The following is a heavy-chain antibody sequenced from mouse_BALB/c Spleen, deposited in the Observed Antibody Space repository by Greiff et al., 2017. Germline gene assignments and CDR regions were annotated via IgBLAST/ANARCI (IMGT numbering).Heavy chain of an antibody. CDR1: GFAFSSYD. D-gene: IGHD2-10*02. CDR3: ARHRYGNYDAMDY. CDR2: ISSGGGST. Sequence: EVKLVESGGGLVKPGGSLKLSCAASGFAFSSYDMSWVRQTPEKRLEWVAYISSGGGSTYYPDTVKGRFTISRDNAKNTLYLQMSSLKSEDTAMYYCARHRYGNYDAMDYWGQGTSVTVSS. V-gene: IGHV5-12-1*01. J-gene: IGHJ4*01.